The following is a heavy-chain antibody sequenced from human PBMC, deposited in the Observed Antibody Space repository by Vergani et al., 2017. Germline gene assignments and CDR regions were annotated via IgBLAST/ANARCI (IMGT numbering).Heavy chain of an antibody. V-gene: IGHV4-39*01. J-gene: IGHJ6*01. D-gene: IGHD6-6*01. CDR3: ARPSSSLGYGMDV. CDR2: IYYSGFT. Sequence: QLQLQESGPGLVKPSETLSLTCFASGGSISSSDYYWGWIRQPPGKGLEWIGSIYYSGFTYYNPSLKSRLTISVDTSKNQLSLRLSSVTAADTAVYYCARPSSSLGYGMDVWGQGTTVTVSP. CDR1: GGSISSSDYY.